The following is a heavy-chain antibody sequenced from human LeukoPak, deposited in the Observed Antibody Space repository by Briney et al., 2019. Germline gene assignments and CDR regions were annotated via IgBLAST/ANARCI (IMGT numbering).Heavy chain of an antibody. V-gene: IGHV1-69*13. D-gene: IGHD3-10*01. CDR2: IIPIFGTA. CDR3: ASPTSAYYGSGYYFDY. Sequence: ASVTVSCMASGGTFSSYAISWVRQAPGQGLEWMGGIIPIFGTANYAQKFQGRVTITADESTSTAYMELSSLRSEDTAVYYCASPTSAYYGSGYYFDYWGQGTLVTVSS. CDR1: GGTFSSYA. J-gene: IGHJ4*02.